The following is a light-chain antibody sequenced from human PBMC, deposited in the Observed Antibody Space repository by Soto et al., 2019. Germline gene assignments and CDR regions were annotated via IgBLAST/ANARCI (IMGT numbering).Light chain of an antibody. CDR1: SSDVGGHNY. CDR2: NVD. Sequence: QSALTQVASVSASPGQSITISCTGTSSDVGGHNYVSWCQQHPGNAPKLMIYNVDYRPSGVSNRFSGSKSGNTASLTISGLQADDEAYYYCSSYADSSTVVFGGGTKLTVL. J-gene: IGLJ2*01. V-gene: IGLV2-14*03. CDR3: SSYADSSTVV.